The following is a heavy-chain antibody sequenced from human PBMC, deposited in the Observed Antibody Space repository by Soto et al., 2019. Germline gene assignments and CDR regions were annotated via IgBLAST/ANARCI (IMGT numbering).Heavy chain of an antibody. CDR3: ANSGWRY. J-gene: IGHJ4*02. V-gene: IGHV3-48*02. CDR1: GFTLSNSS. D-gene: IGHD6-19*01. Sequence: GGSLRLSCAVSGFTLSNSSMNWVRQAPGEGLQWISYISGSGTTIYYADSVEGRFTISRDTASNTLSLQMNSLRDEDTAVYYCANSGWRYWGQGTLVTVSS. CDR2: ISGSGTTI.